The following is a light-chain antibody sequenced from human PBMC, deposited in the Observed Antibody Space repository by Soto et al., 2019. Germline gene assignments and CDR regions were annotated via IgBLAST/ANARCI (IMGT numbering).Light chain of an antibody. CDR2: EVT. V-gene: IGLV2-14*01. Sequence: QSVLTQPASVSGSPGQSITISCTGTSSDVGVYNYVSWYQQHPGKAPKLMIYEVTNRPSGVSNRFSGSKSGNTASLTISGLQAEDEADYYCSSYTSRSTLVFGTGTKLTVL. CDR3: SSYTSRSTLV. J-gene: IGLJ1*01. CDR1: SSDVGVYNY.